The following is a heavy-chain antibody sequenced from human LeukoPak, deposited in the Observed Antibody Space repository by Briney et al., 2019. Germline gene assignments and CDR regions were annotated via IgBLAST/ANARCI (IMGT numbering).Heavy chain of an antibody. V-gene: IGHV4-59*11. CDR1: GGSISSHY. D-gene: IGHD3-22*01. Sequence: PSETLSLTCTVSGGSISSHYWSWIRQPPGKGLEWIGYIYYSGSTNYNPSLKSRVTISVDTSKNQFSLKPSSVTAADTAVYYCARDLVVSGIDYWGQGTLVTVSS. CDR2: IYYSGST. J-gene: IGHJ4*02. CDR3: ARDLVVSGIDY.